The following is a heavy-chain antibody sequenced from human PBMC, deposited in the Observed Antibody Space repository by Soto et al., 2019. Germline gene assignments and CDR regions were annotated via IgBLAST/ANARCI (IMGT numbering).Heavy chain of an antibody. Sequence: SVKVSCKASGGTFSNYVVNWVRQAPGQGLEWMGRIIPISGAANYAQKFQGRVTITADKSTSTSYMELSSLGSEDTAVYYCARDMPRALGPYFDFWGQGTLVTVSS. D-gene: IGHD2-2*01. V-gene: IGHV1-69*06. J-gene: IGHJ4*02. CDR1: GGTFSNYV. CDR3: ARDMPRALGPYFDF. CDR2: IIPISGAA.